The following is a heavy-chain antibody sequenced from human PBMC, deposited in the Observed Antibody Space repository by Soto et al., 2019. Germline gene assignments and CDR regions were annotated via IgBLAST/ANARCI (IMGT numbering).Heavy chain of an antibody. CDR1: GFTFSDYT. Sequence: EVQLLESGGGLVRRGGSLTLSCAASGFTFSDYTMSWVRQAPGKALETISPILADYKPYYTDSVRGRSAISRDNCKNTLLLERNGLRAEDTAVYYCVRRTNGYFAYRGQGALVTVSA. J-gene: IGHJ4*02. V-gene: IGHV3-23*01. CDR3: VRRTNGYFAY. CDR2: ILADYKP. D-gene: IGHD2-8*01.